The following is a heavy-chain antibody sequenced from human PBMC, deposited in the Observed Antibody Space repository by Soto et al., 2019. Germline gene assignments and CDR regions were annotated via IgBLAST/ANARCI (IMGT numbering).Heavy chain of an antibody. J-gene: IGHJ4*02. D-gene: IGHD3-10*01. Sequence: GGSLRLSCAASGFTFSSYAMSWVRQAPGKGLEWVGFIKSKAYGGTTEYAASVKGRFIISRDDSRSIAYLHMNSLKTEDTALYYCSRDPLGGRGIITTYYFDCWGRGTLVTVSS. CDR2: IKSKAYGGTT. CDR1: GFTFSSYA. CDR3: SRDPLGGRGIITTYYFDC. V-gene: IGHV3-49*04.